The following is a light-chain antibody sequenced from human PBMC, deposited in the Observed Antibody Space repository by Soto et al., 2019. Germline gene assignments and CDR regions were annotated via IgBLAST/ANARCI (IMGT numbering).Light chain of an antibody. J-gene: IGKJ4*01. CDR1: HAISSSH. V-gene: IGKV3-20*01. CDR2: GSS. Sequence: EIVLTQSPGTLSLSPGDRATLSCRASHAISSSHLAWYQQKPGQAPRLLIYGSSSRATGIPDRFSGIGSGSDFTLTISRQEPADFAVYFCQLYGSSPRLTFGGGTKVEIQ. CDR3: QLYGSSPRLT.